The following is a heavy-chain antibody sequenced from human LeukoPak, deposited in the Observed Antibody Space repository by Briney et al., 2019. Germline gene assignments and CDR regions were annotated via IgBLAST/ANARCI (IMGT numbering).Heavy chain of an antibody. CDR2: ISSDGSST. CDR3: GSRIPYHSSSY. J-gene: IGHJ4*02. Sequence: PGGSLRHSCAASGFTFSSYWMRSVRQAPGKGLVWVSRISSDGSSTDYADSVKGRFTISRDNAKNTLYLQMNSLRAEDTAVYYCGSRIPYHSSSYWGQGTLVSVSS. V-gene: IGHV3-74*01. CDR1: GFTFSSYW. D-gene: IGHD3-22*01.